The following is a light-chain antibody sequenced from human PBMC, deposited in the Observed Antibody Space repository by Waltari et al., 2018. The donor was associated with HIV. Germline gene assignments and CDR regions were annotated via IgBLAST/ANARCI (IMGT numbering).Light chain of an antibody. J-gene: IGLJ3*02. CDR1: RSNIGSNY. CDR3: TTWGGSLSGPV. V-gene: IGLV1-47*01. Sequence: QSVLTQPPSVSGTPGQRVTISCSGSRSNIGSNYVYWYQQLPGTAPKLLIYRNQQRPAGFPDRCAGSKSGTSASLAISGLRSEDEGDYHCTTWGGSLSGPVFGGGTKVTVL. CDR2: RNQ.